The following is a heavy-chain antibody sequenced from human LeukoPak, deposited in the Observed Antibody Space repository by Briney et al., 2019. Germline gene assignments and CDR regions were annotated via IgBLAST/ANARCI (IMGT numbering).Heavy chain of an antibody. CDR2: IYSGGST. CDR1: GFTVSSNY. V-gene: IGHV3-53*01. CDR3: ARADYGGNSGYIYRAFDI. D-gene: IGHD4-23*01. J-gene: IGHJ3*02. Sequence: GGSLRLSCAASGFTVSSNYMSWVRQAPGKGLEWVSVIYSGGSTYYADSVKGRFTISRDNSKNTLYLQMNSLRAEDTAVYYCARADYGGNSGYIYRAFDIWGQGTMVTVSS.